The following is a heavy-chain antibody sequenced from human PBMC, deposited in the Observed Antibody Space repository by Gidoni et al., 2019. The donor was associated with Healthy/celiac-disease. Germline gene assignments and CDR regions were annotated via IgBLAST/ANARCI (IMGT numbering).Heavy chain of an antibody. CDR3: AKDAGVVPAAMNYYYYMDV. V-gene: IGHV3-23*01. Sequence: EVQLLESGGGLVQPGGSLRLSCAASGFTFSSYAMSWVRQAPGKGLGWVSAISSSGGSTYYADSVKGRFTISRDNSKNTLYLQMNSLRAEDTAVYYCAKDAGVVPAAMNYYYYMDVWGKGTTVTVSS. D-gene: IGHD2-2*01. CDR1: GFTFSSYA. CDR2: ISSSGGST. J-gene: IGHJ6*03.